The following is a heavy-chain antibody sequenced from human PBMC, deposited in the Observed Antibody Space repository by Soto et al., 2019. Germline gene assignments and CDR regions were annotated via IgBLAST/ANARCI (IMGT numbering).Heavy chain of an antibody. J-gene: IGHJ4*02. CDR2: IYYSGST. D-gene: IGHD7-27*01. V-gene: IGHV4-31*03. CDR3: SSGPLT. Sequence: QVQLQESGPGLVKPSQTLSLTCTVSGGSISSGGYYWSWIRQHPGKGLEWIGYIYYSGSTYYNPSPXGXXTKSVDPSKNPFSLKLRSGAAADPAVYYWSSGPLTWGQGTLVTVSS. CDR1: GGSISSGGYY.